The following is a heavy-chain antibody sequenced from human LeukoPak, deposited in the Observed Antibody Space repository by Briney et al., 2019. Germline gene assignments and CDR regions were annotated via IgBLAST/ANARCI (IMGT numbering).Heavy chain of an antibody. Sequence: GGSLRLSCAASGFTFSSYGMHWVRQAPGKGLEWVAFIRYDGSNKYYADSVKGRFTISRDNSKNTLYLQMNSLRAEDTAVYYCAKCGDNYDFWSGYAIWGQGTMVTVSS. CDR1: GFTFSSYG. D-gene: IGHD3-3*01. J-gene: IGHJ3*02. CDR3: AKCGDNYDFWSGYAI. V-gene: IGHV3-30*02. CDR2: IRYDGSNK.